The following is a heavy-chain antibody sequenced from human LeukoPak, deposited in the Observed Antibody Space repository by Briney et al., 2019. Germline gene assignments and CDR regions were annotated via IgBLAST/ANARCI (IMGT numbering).Heavy chain of an antibody. D-gene: IGHD6-13*01. CDR2: IYYSGST. CDR3: ARRIAAAAPFDY. V-gene: IGHV4-59*08. Sequence: SETLSLTCTVSGGSISSYYWSWIQQPPGKGLEWIGYIYYSGSTNYNPSLRSRVTISVDTSKNQFSLKLSSVTAADTAVYYCARRIAAAAPFDYWGQGTLVAVSS. J-gene: IGHJ4*02. CDR1: GGSISSYY.